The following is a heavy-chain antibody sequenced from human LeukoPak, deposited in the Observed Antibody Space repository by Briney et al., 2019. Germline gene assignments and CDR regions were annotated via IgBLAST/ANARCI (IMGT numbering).Heavy chain of an antibody. J-gene: IGHJ4*02. CDR3: AKGGDYGYYFDY. V-gene: IGHV3-23*01. CDR1: GFTFSSYA. CDR2: ISGSGGST. Sequence: GGSLRLSYAASGFTFSSYAMSWVRQAPGKGLEWVSAISGSGGSTYYADSVKGRFTISRDNSKNTLYLQMNSLRAEDTAVYYCAKGGDYGYYFDYWGQGTLVTVSS. D-gene: IGHD4-17*01.